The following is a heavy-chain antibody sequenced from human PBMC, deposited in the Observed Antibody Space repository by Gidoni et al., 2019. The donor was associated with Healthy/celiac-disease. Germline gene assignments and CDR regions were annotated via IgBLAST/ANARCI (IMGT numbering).Heavy chain of an antibody. V-gene: IGHV3-49*04. CDR3: TRLLRIVVVIDY. J-gene: IGHJ4*02. D-gene: IGHD3-22*01. CDR2: IRSKAYGGTT. CDR1: GFTFGDYA. Sequence: SCTASGFTFGDYAMSWVRQAPGKGLEWVGFIRSKAYGGTTEYAASVKGRFTISRDDSKSIAYLQMNSLKTEDTAVYYCTRLLRIVVVIDYWGQGTLVTVSS.